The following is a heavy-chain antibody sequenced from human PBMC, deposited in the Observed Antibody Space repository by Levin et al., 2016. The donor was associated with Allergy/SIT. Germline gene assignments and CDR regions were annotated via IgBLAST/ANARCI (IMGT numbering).Heavy chain of an antibody. Sequence: GESLKISCAASGFTFSSYSMNWVRQAPGKELEWVSSISSSSSYIYYADSVKGRFTISRDNAKNSLYLQMNSLRAEDTAVYYCARDKDGFWSGYPIDYWGQGTLVTVSS. J-gene: IGHJ4*02. CDR2: ISSSSSYI. CDR3: ARDKDGFWSGYPIDY. D-gene: IGHD3-3*01. V-gene: IGHV3-21*01. CDR1: GFTFSSYS.